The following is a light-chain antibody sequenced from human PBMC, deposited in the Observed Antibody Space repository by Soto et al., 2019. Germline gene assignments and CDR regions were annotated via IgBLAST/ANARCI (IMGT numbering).Light chain of an antibody. J-gene: IGKJ4*01. CDR1: QSVRSH. V-gene: IGKV3-15*01. CDR2: GAS. CDR3: QQYNDWPRT. Sequence: EVVITQAPVTLSVSPGERATLFCRASQSVRSHLAWFQQKPGQAPNLLIFGASTRATGVPARFSGSESGTELTLTISSLQSEAVGLYFCQQYNDWPRTFGG.